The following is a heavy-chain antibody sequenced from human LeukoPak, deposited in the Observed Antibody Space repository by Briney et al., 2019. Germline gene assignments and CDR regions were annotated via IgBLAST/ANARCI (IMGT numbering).Heavy chain of an antibody. Sequence: PSETLSLTCTVSGGSISTYYWSWIRQPPGKGLEWIGYIYYSGSTNYNPSLKSRVTISVDTSKNQFSLKLSSVTAADTAVYYCARGGAYSSSWSDAFDIWGQGTMVTVSS. J-gene: IGHJ3*02. CDR3: ARGGAYSSSWSDAFDI. CDR1: GGSISTYY. CDR2: IYYSGST. D-gene: IGHD6-13*01. V-gene: IGHV4-59*01.